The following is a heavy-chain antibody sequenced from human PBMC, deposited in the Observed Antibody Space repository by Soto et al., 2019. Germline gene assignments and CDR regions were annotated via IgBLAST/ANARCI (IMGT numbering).Heavy chain of an antibody. Sequence: GASVKVSCKASGYTFTSYAMHWVRQAPGQRLEWMGWINAGNGNTKYSQKFQGRVTITRDTSASTAYMELSSLRSEDTAVYYCARAGGVGYCSGGSCYDSDKNWFDPWGQGTLVTVSS. CDR3: ARAGGVGYCSGGSCYDSDKNWFDP. CDR1: GYTFTSYA. CDR2: INAGNGNT. V-gene: IGHV1-3*01. D-gene: IGHD2-15*01. J-gene: IGHJ5*02.